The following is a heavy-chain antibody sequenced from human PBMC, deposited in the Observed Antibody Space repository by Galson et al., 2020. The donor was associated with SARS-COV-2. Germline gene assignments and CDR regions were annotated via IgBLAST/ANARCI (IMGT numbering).Heavy chain of an antibody. CDR2: IHTSGNT. V-gene: IGHV4-61*09. D-gene: IGHD2-15*01. J-gene: IGHJ4*02. Sequence: SETLSLTCTVSGGSISSGSYYWSWVRQPAGKGLEWIGHIHTSGNTNYNPSLKSRVTVEVDTSKSQFSLKVNSVTAAATAVYYCARGDAHQLLLPLDSWGQGTLVTVSS. CDR1: GGSISSGSYY. CDR3: ARGDAHQLLLPLDS.